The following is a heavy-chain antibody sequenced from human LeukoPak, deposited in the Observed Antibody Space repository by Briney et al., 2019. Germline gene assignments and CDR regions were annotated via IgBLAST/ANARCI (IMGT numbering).Heavy chain of an antibody. CDR2: IKQDGSEK. D-gene: IGHD3-9*01. CDR1: GFTFSSYW. CDR3: ARAFSRYYDILTVHYGMDV. Sequence: GSLRLSCAASGFTFSSYWMSWVRQAPGKGLEWVANIKQDGSEKYYVDSVKGRFTISRDNAKSSLYLQMNSLRAEDTAVYYRARAFSRYYDILTVHYGMDVWGQGTTVTVSS. J-gene: IGHJ6*02. V-gene: IGHV3-7*01.